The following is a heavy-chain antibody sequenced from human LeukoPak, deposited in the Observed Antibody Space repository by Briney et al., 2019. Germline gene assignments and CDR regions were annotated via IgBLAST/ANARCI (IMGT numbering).Heavy chain of an antibody. CDR1: GYTFTDFA. CDR3: VRDYSYGSGIVRFDY. Sequence: GASVTVSCTASGYTFTDFAIHWVRQAPGQRLEWMGWINAANGNTKPSQRFHDRVTITRDTSASTAYLQLTRLKSEDTAVYYCVRDYSYGSGIVRFDYWGQGTLVTVSS. D-gene: IGHD3-10*01. V-gene: IGHV1-3*01. CDR2: INAANGNT. J-gene: IGHJ4*02.